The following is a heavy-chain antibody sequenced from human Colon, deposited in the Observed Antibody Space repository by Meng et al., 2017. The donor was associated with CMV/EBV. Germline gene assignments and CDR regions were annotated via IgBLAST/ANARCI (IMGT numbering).Heavy chain of an antibody. V-gene: IGHV3-23*03. J-gene: IGHJ5*02. D-gene: IGHD4/OR15-4a*01. CDR3: AKHVAGPNKGWFDP. CDR2: VYSSATST. CDR1: GITLSAYA. Sequence: GESLKISCAASGITLSAYAVTWVHQAPGKGLEWVSMVYSSATSTFYADSVRGRFTISRDNSKNTVYLQMNNLRAEDTALYYCAKHVAGPNKGWFDPWGQGTLVTVSS.